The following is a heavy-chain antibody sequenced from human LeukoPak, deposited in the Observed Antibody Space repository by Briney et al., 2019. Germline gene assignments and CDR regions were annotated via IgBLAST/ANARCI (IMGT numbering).Heavy chain of an antibody. V-gene: IGHV1-69*13. CDR1: GGTFSSYA. D-gene: IGHD2-15*01. Sequence: ASVKFSCKASGGTFSSYAISWVRQAPGQGLEWMGGIIPIFGTANYAQKFQGRVTFTADESTSTAYMELSSLRSEDTAVYYCAREVVVVAATRGHWFDPWGQGTLVTVSS. CDR3: AREVVVVAATRGHWFDP. CDR2: IIPIFGTA. J-gene: IGHJ5*02.